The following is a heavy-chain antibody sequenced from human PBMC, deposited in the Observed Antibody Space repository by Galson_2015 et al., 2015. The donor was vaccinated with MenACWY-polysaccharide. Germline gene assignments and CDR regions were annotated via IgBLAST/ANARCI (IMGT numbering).Heavy chain of an antibody. Sequence: SVKVSCKASGYTFTSYGISWVRQAPRQGLEWMGWISGYNGNTNYAQKLQGRVTMTTDTSTSTAYMELRSLRSDDTAVYYCARATTMIVVASDAFDIWGQGTMVTVSS. CDR3: ARATTMIVVASDAFDI. CDR1: GYTFTSYG. J-gene: IGHJ3*02. D-gene: IGHD3-22*01. CDR2: ISGYNGNT. V-gene: IGHV1-18*01.